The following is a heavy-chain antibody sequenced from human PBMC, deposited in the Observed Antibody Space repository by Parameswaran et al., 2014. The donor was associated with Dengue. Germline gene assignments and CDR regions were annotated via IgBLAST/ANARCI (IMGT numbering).Heavy chain of an antibody. CDR2: INPNSGGT. V-gene: IGHV1-2*02. J-gene: IGHJ6*02. D-gene: IGHD3-10*01. Sequence: WVRQAPGQGLEWMGWINPNSGGTNYAQKFQGRVTMTRDTSISTAYMELSRLRSDDTAVYYCARNGPITMVRGVIIIPDYYYYYGMDVWGQGTTVTVSS. CDR3: ARNGPITMVRGVIIIPDYYYYYGMDV.